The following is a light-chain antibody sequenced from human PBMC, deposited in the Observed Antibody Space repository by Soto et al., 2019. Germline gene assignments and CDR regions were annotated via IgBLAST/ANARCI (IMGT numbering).Light chain of an antibody. J-gene: IGKJ2*01. CDR3: LHYNSSPYT. V-gene: IGKV1-5*03. CDR1: QSISTW. CDR2: EAS. Sequence: DFQMTQSPSTLSSSVGDRATITCRASQSISTWLAWYQQKPGKAPKVLIFEASTFEGGVPSRFSGSGSGTEFPLTTNSVQPDDAATYYYLHYNSSPYTFGQGTKLEIK.